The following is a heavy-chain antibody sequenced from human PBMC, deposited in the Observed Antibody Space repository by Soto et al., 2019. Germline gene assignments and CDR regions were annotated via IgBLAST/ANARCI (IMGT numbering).Heavy chain of an antibody. CDR1: GGSISSYY. V-gene: IGHV4-59*01. CDR3: AGGRDFWSGQNWFDP. D-gene: IGHD3-3*01. CDR2: IYYSGST. Sequence: LETLSLTCTVSGGSISSYYWSWIRQPPGKGLEWIGNIYYSGSTNYNPSLKSRVTISVDASKNQFSLKVSSVTAADTAVYYCAGGRDFWSGQNWFDPWGQGTLVTVSS. J-gene: IGHJ5*02.